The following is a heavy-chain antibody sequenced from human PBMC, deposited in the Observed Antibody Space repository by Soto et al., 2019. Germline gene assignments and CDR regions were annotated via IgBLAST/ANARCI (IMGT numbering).Heavy chain of an antibody. CDR3: ARGANVLLWFGESTPGYYGMDV. CDR1: GGSISSYY. V-gene: IGHV4-59*01. D-gene: IGHD3-10*01. J-gene: IGHJ6*02. CDR2: IYYSGST. Sequence: SETLSLTCTVSGGSISSYYWSWIRQPPGKGLEWIGYIYYSGSTNYNPSLKSRVTISVDTSENQFSLKLSSVTAADTAVYYCARGANVLLWFGESTPGYYGMDVWGQGTTVTVSS.